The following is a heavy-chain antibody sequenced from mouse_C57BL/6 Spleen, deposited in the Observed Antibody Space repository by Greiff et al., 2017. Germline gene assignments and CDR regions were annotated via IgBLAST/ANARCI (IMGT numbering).Heavy chain of an antibody. Sequence: VQLQQSGPELVKPGASVKISCKASGYAFSSSWMNWVKQRPGKGLEWIGRIYPGDGDTNYNGKFKGKATLTADKSSSTAYMQLSSLTSEDSAVYFCARSPQDSSGYWFAYWGQGTLVTVSA. V-gene: IGHV1-82*01. J-gene: IGHJ3*01. CDR2: IYPGDGDT. D-gene: IGHD3-2*02. CDR1: GYAFSSSW. CDR3: ARSPQDSSGYWFAY.